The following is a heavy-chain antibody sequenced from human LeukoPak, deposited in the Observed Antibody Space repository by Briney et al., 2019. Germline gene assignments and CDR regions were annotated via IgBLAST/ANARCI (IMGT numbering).Heavy chain of an antibody. CDR1: GGTFSSYA. CDR3: ARGYGDYDTYYFDY. Sequence: SVKVSCKASGGTFSSYAISWVRQAPGQGLEWMGGIIPIFGTANYAQKFQGRVTVTADESTSTAYMELSSLRSEDTAVYYCARGYGDYDTYYFDYWGQGTLVTVSS. D-gene: IGHD4-17*01. V-gene: IGHV1-69*13. CDR2: IIPIFGTA. J-gene: IGHJ4*02.